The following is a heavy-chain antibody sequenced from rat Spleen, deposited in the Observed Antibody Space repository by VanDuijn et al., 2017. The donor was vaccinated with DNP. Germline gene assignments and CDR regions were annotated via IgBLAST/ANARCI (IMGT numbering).Heavy chain of an antibody. J-gene: IGHJ3*01. CDR2: ITASGGST. CDR3: ATGVYGGYEDWFAY. CDR1: GFTFSNYG. Sequence: EVQLVGSGGGLVQSGRSLKLSCAASGFTFSNYGMAWVRQAPKKGLEWVASITASGGSTSYRDSVKGRFTISRDNAKSTLYLQMDSLRSEDTATYYCATGVYGGYEDWFAYWGQGTLVTVSS. V-gene: IGHV5-19*01. D-gene: IGHD1-11*01.